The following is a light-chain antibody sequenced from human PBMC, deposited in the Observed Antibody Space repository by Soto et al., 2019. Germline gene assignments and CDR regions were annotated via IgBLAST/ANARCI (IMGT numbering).Light chain of an antibody. J-gene: IGLJ1*01. CDR3: NSYTGSSTYV. V-gene: IGLV2-18*02. CDR2: EVS. Sequence: SVLTQPPPLSGGPWPSVGLSCTGTRSEVGNYNRVSWYQQPPGAAPNLMIYEVSNRPSGVPDRFSGSKSGNTASLTISGLQAEDEADYYCNSYTGSSTYVFGTGTKVTVL. CDR1: RSEVGNYNR.